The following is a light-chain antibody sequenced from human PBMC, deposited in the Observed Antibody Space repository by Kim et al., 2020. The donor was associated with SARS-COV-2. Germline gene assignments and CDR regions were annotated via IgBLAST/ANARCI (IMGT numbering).Light chain of an antibody. CDR1: SLRTYY. CDR3: NSRDNNDNVL. Sequence: ALRPTFRITFQVDSLRTYYTTWFQQKPGQAPIVVFYGKNNRPSGIPDRFSGSSSGNTASLTITATQAGDEADYYCNSRDNNDNVLFGGGTRLTVL. J-gene: IGLJ2*01. V-gene: IGLV3-19*01. CDR2: GKN.